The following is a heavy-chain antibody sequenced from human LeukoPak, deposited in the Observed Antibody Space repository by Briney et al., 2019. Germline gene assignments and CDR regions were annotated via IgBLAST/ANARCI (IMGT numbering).Heavy chain of an antibody. CDR2: ISGSGGST. D-gene: IGHD2-2*01. Sequence: PGGSLRLSCAASGFTFSSYAMSWVRQAPGKGLEWVSAISGSGGSTYYADSVKGRFTISRDNSKDTLYLQMNSLRAEDTAVYYCASPDLEGYCSSTSCPFDYWGQGTLVTVSS. CDR1: GFTFSSYA. V-gene: IGHV3-23*01. J-gene: IGHJ4*02. CDR3: ASPDLEGYCSSTSCPFDY.